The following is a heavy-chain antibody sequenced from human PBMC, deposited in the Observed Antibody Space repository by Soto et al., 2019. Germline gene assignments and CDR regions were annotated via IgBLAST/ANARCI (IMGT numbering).Heavy chain of an antibody. CDR1: GYPFTSYG. Sequence: ASVKVSCKTSGYPFTSYGIGWVRQAPGQGLEWMAWISPYNGNTYYAQKFQGRVTLTTDTYTNTVYMELRSLRSDDTAVYYCARDHSFDRNYSYATDVWCPGPTVTVSS. J-gene: IGHJ6*02. CDR2: ISPYNGNT. V-gene: IGHV1-18*01. CDR3: ARDHSFDRNYSYATDV.